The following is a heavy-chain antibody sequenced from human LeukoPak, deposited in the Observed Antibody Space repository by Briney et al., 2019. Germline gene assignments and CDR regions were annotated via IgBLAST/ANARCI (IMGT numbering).Heavy chain of an antibody. CDR1: GFTFSNYT. D-gene: IGHD3-10*01. CDR3: ARESTAPVWFGEFDY. Sequence: GGSLRLSCAASGFTFSNYTMNWVRQAPGKGLEWVSYISSRSSTIYYADSVKGRFTISRDNAKNSLYLQMNSLRAEDTAVYYCARESTAPVWFGEFDYWGQGTLVTVSS. CDR2: ISSRSSTI. V-gene: IGHV3-48*04. J-gene: IGHJ4*02.